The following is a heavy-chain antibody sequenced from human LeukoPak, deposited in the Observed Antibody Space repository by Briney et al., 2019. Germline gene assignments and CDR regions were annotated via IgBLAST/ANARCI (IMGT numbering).Heavy chain of an antibody. CDR3: ARAVVVVAGGNFDY. V-gene: IGHV4-39*07. Sequence: SETLSLTCTVSGGSISSSSYYWGWIRQPPGKGLEWIGEINHSGSTNYNPSLKSRVTISVDTSKNQFSLKLSSVTAADTAVYYCARAVVVVAGGNFDYWGQGTLVTVSS. CDR2: INHSGST. CDR1: GGSISSSSYY. D-gene: IGHD2-15*01. J-gene: IGHJ4*02.